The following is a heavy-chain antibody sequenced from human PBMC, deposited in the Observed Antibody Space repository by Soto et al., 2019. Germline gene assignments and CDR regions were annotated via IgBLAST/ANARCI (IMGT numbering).Heavy chain of an antibody. CDR2: IYYSGST. J-gene: IGHJ5*02. D-gene: IGHD2-15*01. CDR3: ASSKGDCSGGSCLPDPKFWFDP. CDR1: GGSISSSSYY. V-gene: IGHV4-39*01. Sequence: SETLSLTCTVSGGSISSSSYYWGWIRQPPGKGLEWIGSIYYSGSTYYNPSLKSRVTISVDTSKNQFSLKLSSVTAADTAVYYCASSKGDCSGGSCLPDPKFWFDPWGQGTLVTVSS.